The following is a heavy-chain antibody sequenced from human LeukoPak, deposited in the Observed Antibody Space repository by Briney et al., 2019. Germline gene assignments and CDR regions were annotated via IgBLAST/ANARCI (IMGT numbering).Heavy chain of an antibody. Sequence: ASVKVSCKASGGTFSSYALSWVRPAPGQGLAWMGGIIPIFGTANYAQKFQGRVTITTDESTSTAYMELSSLRSADTAVYYCARGSCSSTSCYKNVWGKGTTVTVSS. CDR3: ARGSCSSTSCYKNV. V-gene: IGHV1-69*05. D-gene: IGHD2-2*02. CDR1: GGTFSSYA. CDR2: IIPIFGTA. J-gene: IGHJ6*04.